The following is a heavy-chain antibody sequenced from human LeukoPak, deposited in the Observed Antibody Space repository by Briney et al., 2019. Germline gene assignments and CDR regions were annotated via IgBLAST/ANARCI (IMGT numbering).Heavy chain of an antibody. V-gene: IGHV3-53*01. Sequence: SGGSLRLSCTASGFTVSSSYMTWVRQAPGKGLEWVSLIYSGGGTYYADSVKGRFTISRDNGKNTLYLQMNSLRAEDTAIYHCTSDTVDTAVGIDYWGQGTVVTVSS. D-gene: IGHD5-18*01. CDR1: GFTVSSSY. CDR2: IYSGGGT. CDR3: TSDTVDTAVGIDY. J-gene: IGHJ4*02.